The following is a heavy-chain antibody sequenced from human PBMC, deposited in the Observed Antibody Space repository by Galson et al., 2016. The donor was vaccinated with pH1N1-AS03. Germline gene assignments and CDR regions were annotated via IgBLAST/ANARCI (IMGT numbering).Heavy chain of an antibody. Sequence: SLRLSCAASGFTFNRSWMNWVRQAPGKGLEWVANIKQDGSEKYYVDSVKGRFTISRGNAGKSLYLEMNSLRADDTAVYYCFEINNGGGQGTLVTVSS. J-gene: IGHJ4*02. CDR3: FEINNG. D-gene: IGHD2-8*01. V-gene: IGHV3-7*01. CDR1: GFTFNRSW. CDR2: IKQDGSEK.